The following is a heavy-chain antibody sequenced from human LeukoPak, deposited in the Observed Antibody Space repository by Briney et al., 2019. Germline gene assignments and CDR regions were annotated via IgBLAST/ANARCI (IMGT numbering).Heavy chain of an antibody. CDR2: ISYDGTNK. V-gene: IGHV3-30*18. Sequence: GGSLRLSCAASGFTLSSYGMHWVRQAPGKGLEWVAVISYDGTNKYYADSVKGRFTISRDNSKNTLYLQMNSLRAEDTAVYSCAKDAAAGSHYYYYYGMDVWGQGTTVTVSS. J-gene: IGHJ6*02. CDR3: AKDAAAGSHYYYYYGMDV. D-gene: IGHD6-13*01. CDR1: GFTLSSYG.